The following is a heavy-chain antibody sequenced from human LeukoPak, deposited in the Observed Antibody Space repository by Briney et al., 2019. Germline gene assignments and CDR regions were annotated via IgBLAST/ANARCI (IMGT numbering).Heavy chain of an antibody. D-gene: IGHD3-10*01. V-gene: IGHV3-23*01. J-gene: IGHJ4*02. CDR2: ISGSGEST. Sequence: GGSLRLSCAASGFTFSSYAMSWVRQAPGKGLEWVSTISGSGESTYYADSVKGRFTISRDNSKNTLYLQMNSLRAEDTALYYCAKDGVGGSGNYYSDYWGQGTLVTVSS. CDR1: GFTFSSYA. CDR3: AKDGVGGSGNYYSDY.